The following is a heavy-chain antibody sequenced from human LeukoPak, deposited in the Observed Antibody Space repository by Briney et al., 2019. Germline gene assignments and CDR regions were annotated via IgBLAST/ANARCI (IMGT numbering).Heavy chain of an antibody. V-gene: IGHV4-39*01. CDR1: GGSISSSSYY. D-gene: IGHD5-12*01. J-gene: IGHJ4*02. CDR2: IYYSGST. Sequence: SETLSLTCTVSGGSISSSSYYWGWIRQPPGKGLEWIGSIYYSGSTYYNPSLKSRVTISVDTSKNQFYLKLSSVTAADTAVYYCATANPPPTQWLRLMPYYYFDYWGQGTLVTVSS. CDR3: ATANPPPTQWLRLMPYYYFDY.